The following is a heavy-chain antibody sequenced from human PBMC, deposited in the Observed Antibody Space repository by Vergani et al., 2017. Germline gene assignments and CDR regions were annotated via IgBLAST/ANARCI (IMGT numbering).Heavy chain of an antibody. J-gene: IGHJ6*03. Sequence: VQLVESGGGVVQPGESLRLSYAASGFTFSSYAMSWVRQAPGKGLEWVSAISGSGGSTYYADSVKGRFTISRDNSKNTLYLQMNSLRAEDTAVYYCAKAGIVVPAAITGIRAYYYYYMDVWGKGTTVTVSS. CDR2: ISGSGGST. D-gene: IGHD2-2*01. V-gene: IGHV3-23*04. CDR3: AKAGIVVPAAITGIRAYYYYYMDV. CDR1: GFTFSSYA.